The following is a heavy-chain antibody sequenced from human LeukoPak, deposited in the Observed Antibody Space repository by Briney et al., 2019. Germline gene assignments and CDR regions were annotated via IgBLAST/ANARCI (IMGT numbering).Heavy chain of an antibody. CDR2: IIPIFGTA. D-gene: IGHD5-18*01. J-gene: IGHJ5*02. CDR3: ARDGVDTAMVNWFDP. CDR1: GGTFSSYA. V-gene: IGHV1-69*13. Sequence: SVKVSCKASGGTFSSYAISWVRQAPGQGLEWTGGIIPIFGTANYAQKFQGRVTITADESTSTAYMELSSLRSEDTAVYYCARDGVDTAMVNWFDPWGQGTLVTVSS.